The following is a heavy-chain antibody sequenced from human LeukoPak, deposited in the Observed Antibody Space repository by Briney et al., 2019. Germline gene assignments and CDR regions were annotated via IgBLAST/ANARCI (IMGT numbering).Heavy chain of an antibody. CDR1: GLTFSSYG. D-gene: IGHD1-26*01. V-gene: IGHV3-30*18. J-gene: IGHJ4*02. CDR2: ISYDGSNK. Sequence: GGSLRLSCAASGLTFSSYGMHWVRQAPGKGLEWVAVISYDGSNKYYADSVKGRFTISRDNSKNTLYLQMNSLRAEDTAVYYCAKDHEWELLGPDYWGQGTLVTVSS. CDR3: AKDHEWELLGPDY.